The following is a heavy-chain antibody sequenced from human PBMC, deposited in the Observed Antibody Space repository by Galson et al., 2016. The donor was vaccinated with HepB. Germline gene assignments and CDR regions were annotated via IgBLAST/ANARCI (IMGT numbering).Heavy chain of an antibody. J-gene: IGHJ2*01. CDR1: GFSLSTSGVG. Sequence: PALVKPTQTLTLTCTFSGFSLSTSGVGVGWIRQPPGKALEWLALIYWDDDKRYSPSLKSRLTITKDTSKNQVVLTMTNMDPVDTAPYYCAHYLLEEQLPIWGLYFDLWGRGTLVTVSS. CDR2: IYWDDDK. D-gene: IGHD6-13*01. CDR3: AHYLLEEQLPIWGLYFDL. V-gene: IGHV2-5*02.